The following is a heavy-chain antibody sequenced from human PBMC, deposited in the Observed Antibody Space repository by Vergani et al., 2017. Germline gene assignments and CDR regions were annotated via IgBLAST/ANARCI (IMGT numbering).Heavy chain of an antibody. CDR1: GGSLSGYF. Sequence: QVHLQQRGAGVLKPSETLSLTCGVIGGSLSGYFWSWIRQSPGTGLEWIGEITAIVSATYSPSATSRVTISDDTSRGEFTLTVTSVTAADTGLYFCASRRPRLKLGSKSNAWIFDSWGQGTLVTVSS. CDR2: ITAIVSA. D-gene: IGHD5-12*01. V-gene: IGHV4-34*02. J-gene: IGHJ4*02. CDR3: ASRRPRLKLGSKSNAWIFDS.